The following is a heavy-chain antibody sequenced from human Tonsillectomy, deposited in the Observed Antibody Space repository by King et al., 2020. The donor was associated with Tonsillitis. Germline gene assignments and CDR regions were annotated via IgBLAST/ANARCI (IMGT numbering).Heavy chain of an antibody. CDR3: ARGRRVAARPLGY. CDR1: GGSFSGYY. V-gene: IGHV4-34*01. CDR2: INHSGST. D-gene: IGHD6-6*01. Sequence: VQLQQWGAGLLKPSETLSLTCAVYGGSFSGYYWSWIRQPPGKGLEWIGEINHSGSTNYNPSLKSRVTISVDTSKNQFSLKLSSVTAADTAVYYCARGRRVAARPLGYWGQGTLVTVSS. J-gene: IGHJ4*02.